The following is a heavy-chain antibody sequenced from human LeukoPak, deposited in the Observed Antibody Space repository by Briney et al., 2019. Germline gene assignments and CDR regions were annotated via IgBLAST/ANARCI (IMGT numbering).Heavy chain of an antibody. CDR2: INSDGSST. CDR1: GFTFSSYW. Sequence: GGSLRLSCAASGFTFSSYWMHWVRQAPGKGLVWVSRINSDGSSTSYADSVKGRFTISRDNAKNTLYLQMNSLRAEDTAVYYCAREGCSSWSSRRYGMDVWGQGTTVTVSS. J-gene: IGHJ6*02. V-gene: IGHV3-74*01. D-gene: IGHD6-13*01. CDR3: AREGCSSWSSRRYGMDV.